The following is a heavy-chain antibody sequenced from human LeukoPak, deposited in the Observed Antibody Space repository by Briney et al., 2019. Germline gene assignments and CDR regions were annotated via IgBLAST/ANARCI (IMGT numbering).Heavy chain of an antibody. CDR2: INHSGST. CDR1: GGSFSGYY. J-gene: IGHJ4*02. Sequence: SETLSLTCAVYGGSFSGYYWSWIRQPPGKGLEWIGEINHSGSTNYNPSLKSRVTISVDTSKNQFSLKLSSVTAADTAVYYCARLRTPRGVHTRIDYWGQGTLVTVSS. CDR3: ARLRTPRGVHTRIDY. D-gene: IGHD3-10*01. V-gene: IGHV4-34*01.